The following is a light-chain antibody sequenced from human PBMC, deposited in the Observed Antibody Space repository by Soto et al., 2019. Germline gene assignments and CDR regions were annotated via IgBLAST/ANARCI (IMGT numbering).Light chain of an antibody. CDR2: GAS. CDR1: QTVLNNY. V-gene: IGKV3-20*01. J-gene: IGKJ1*01. Sequence: EIVLTQSPGTLSLSPGERATLSCRASQTVLNNYLTWYQQKPGQAPRHLIIGASIRAPSIPDRFSGSGSGTDFTLTMRRLEPEDFAVYYCQQYGSSPATFGQGTKV. CDR3: QQYGSSPAT.